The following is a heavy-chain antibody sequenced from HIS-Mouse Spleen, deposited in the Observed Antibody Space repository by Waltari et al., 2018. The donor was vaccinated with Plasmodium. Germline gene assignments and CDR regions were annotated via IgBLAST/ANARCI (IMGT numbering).Heavy chain of an antibody. CDR1: GFTFSNAW. J-gene: IGHJ3*02. CDR2: IRSNTDGGTT. V-gene: IGHV3-15*01. Sequence: EVKLVESGGGLVKPGGSVRLSCAASGFTFSNAWMSWVRQAPGKVLVGVGRIRSNTDGGTTVSAAPVKGRFTISRADSKNTLYLQMNNLKTEDTAVYYCTTGLGAFDIWGQGTMVTVSS. CDR3: TTGLGAFDI.